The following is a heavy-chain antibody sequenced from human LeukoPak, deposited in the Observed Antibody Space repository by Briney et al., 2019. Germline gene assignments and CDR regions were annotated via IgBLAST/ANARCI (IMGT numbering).Heavy chain of an antibody. CDR3: ARGFMSRGAVAFQH. D-gene: IGHD6-19*01. Sequence: ASVKVSCKASGYTFTSYDINWVRQATGQGLEWMGWMNPNSGNTGYAQKFQGGVTMTRNTSISTAYMELSSLRSEDTAVYYCARGFMSRGAVAFQHWGQGTLVTVSS. CDR1: GYTFTSYD. J-gene: IGHJ1*01. CDR2: MNPNSGNT. V-gene: IGHV1-8*01.